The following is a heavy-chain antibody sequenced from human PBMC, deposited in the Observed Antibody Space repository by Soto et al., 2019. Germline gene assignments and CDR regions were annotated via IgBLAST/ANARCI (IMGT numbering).Heavy chain of an antibody. CDR3: AKDLQSYGDYDYYCYGMDV. J-gene: IGHJ6*02. V-gene: IGHV3-30*18. D-gene: IGHD4-17*01. CDR2: ISYDGTNK. CDR1: GFTFSTYG. Sequence: QVQLVESGGGEVQPGRSLTISCAASGFTFSTYGMHWFRQTPGKGLEWVAVISYDGTNKFYSDSVKGRFTISRDNFKNPLTLQMNSLRADDTAVYSCAKDLQSYGDYDYYCYGMDVCCLGTRVTVSS.